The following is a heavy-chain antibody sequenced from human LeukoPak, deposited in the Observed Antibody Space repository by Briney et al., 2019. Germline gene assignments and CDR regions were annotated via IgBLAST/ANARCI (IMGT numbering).Heavy chain of an antibody. J-gene: IGHJ6*03. Sequence: GTSLRLSCAASGFTFSSFAMHWVRQAPGKGLEWVALISFDGSNKYYADSVKGRFTISRDNSKNTLNLQMNSLRAEDTAVYYCARGPNDRPRKYYYYYMDVWGKGTTVTVSS. CDR3: ARGPNDRPRKYYYYYMDV. V-gene: IGHV3-30*01. CDR2: ISFDGSNK. CDR1: GFTFSSFA.